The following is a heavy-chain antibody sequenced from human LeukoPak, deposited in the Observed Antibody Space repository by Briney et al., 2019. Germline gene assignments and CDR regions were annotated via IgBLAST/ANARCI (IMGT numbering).Heavy chain of an antibody. D-gene: IGHD3-16*01. Sequence: GGSLRLSCEVSGFTFSSHAMGWVRQAPGEGLEWVSDISGGGGSTYYADSLKGRFTISRDNSKNTLYLQMNSLTAADTAVYYCAKGVGEFGFRFDSWGQGTLVTVSS. CDR3: AKGVGEFGFRFDS. J-gene: IGHJ4*02. CDR2: ISGGGGST. V-gene: IGHV3-23*01. CDR1: GFTFSSHA.